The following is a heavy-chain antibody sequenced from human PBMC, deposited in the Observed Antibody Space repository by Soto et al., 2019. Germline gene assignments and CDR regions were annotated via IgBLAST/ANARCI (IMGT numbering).Heavy chain of an antibody. D-gene: IGHD3-22*01. V-gene: IGHV3-23*01. J-gene: IGHJ4*02. CDR2: ISYGGGTT. CDR1: EFTFSNYA. CDR3: AKNPGYYYDSTGYHFDY. Sequence: EVQLLESGGGLVRPGGSLRLSCAASEFTFSNYAMSWVRQAPGKGLEWVSAISYGGGTTYYADSVKGRFTISRDNSKNTLYLQMNSLRVEDTAVYYCAKNPGYYYDSTGYHFDYWGQGTLVTVSS.